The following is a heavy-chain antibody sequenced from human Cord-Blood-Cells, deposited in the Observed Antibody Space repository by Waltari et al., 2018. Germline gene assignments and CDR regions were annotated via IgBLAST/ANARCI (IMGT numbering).Heavy chain of an antibody. J-gene: IGHJ2*01. CDR3: ARGVWDYWYFDL. CDR1: GYTFTSYD. D-gene: IGHD1-26*01. CDR2: LDPNSGNT. Sequence: QVQLVQSGAEVKKPGASVKVSCKASGYTFTSYDINWVRQATGQGLEWMGWLDPNSGNTGYAQKFQGRVTITRNTSISTAYMEPSSLRSEDTAVYYCARGVWDYWYFDLWGRGTLVTVSS. V-gene: IGHV1-8*03.